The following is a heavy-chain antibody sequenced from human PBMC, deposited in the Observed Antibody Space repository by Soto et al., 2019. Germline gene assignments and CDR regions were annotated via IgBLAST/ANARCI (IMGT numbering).Heavy chain of an antibody. V-gene: IGHV1-69*04. CDR3: ARDPYNSGSTDAFDI. J-gene: IGHJ3*02. Sequence: GASVKVSCKASGGTFSSYTISWVRQAPGQGLEWMGRIIPILGIANYAQKFQGRVKITADKSTSTAYMELSSLRSEDTAVYYCARDPYNSGSTDAFDICAQRTMVTVSS. D-gene: IGHD6-19*01. CDR2: IIPILGIA. CDR1: GGTFSSYT.